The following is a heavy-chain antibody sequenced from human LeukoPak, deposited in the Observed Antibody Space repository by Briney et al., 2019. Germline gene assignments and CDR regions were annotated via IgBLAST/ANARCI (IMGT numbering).Heavy chain of an antibody. J-gene: IGHJ4*02. CDR1: GFTVSSNY. CDR3: AGRRSSGWYAY. D-gene: IGHD6-19*01. Sequence: GGSLRFSVATSGFTVSSNYMSWVRQAPGRGLEWVSVIYDSGTTYYADSVKGRFLIFRDTSKNTVDLQMNSLRVEDTAVYYCAGRRSSGWYAYWGQGTLVTVSS. V-gene: IGHV3-53*01. CDR2: IYDSGTT.